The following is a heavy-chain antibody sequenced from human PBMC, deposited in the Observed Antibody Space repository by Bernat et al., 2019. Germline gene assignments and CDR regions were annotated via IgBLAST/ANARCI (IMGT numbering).Heavy chain of an antibody. CDR3: ARDPGAYYYYMDV. CDR2: INSDGSST. J-gene: IGHJ6*03. CDR1: GFTFSSYW. D-gene: IGHD4/OR15-4a*01. Sequence: EVQLVESGGGLVQPGGSLRLSCAASGFTFSSYWMHWVRQAPGKGLVWVSRINSDGSSTSYAESVKGRCTISRDNAKNTLYLQMNSLRAEDTAVYYCARDPGAYYYYMDVWGKGTTVTVSS. V-gene: IGHV3-74*01.